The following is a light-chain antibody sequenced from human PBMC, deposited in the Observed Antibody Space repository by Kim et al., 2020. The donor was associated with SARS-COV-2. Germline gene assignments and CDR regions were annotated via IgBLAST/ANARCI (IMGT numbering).Light chain of an antibody. CDR1: QGFSGTF. CDR3: QYYGSSPPVT. V-gene: IGKV3-20*01. Sequence: PGESAALSSRASQGFSGTFLDWYQQKPGQVPRLLIYGASTRATGIPDRFSGSGSGSDFTLTISRLEPEDFAVYYCQYYGSSPPVTFGGGTKVDIK. J-gene: IGKJ4*01. CDR2: GAS.